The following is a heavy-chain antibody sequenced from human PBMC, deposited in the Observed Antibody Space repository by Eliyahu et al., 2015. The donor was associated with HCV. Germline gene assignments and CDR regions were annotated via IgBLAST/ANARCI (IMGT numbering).Heavy chain of an antibody. V-gene: IGHV3-30*04. Sequence: QVQVVESGGGVVQPGRSLRLSCEVSGLNLNASAIHWVRQAPGKGLEWVAVISYDGHNRYYAESVKGRFTISRDVPKNSVYLQMDSLRPEDSAVYFCARDVVLTISLTFDSWGQGALVTVSS. D-gene: IGHD6-6*01. J-gene: IGHJ4*02. CDR2: ISYDGHNR. CDR1: GLNLNASA. CDR3: ARDVVLTISLTFDS.